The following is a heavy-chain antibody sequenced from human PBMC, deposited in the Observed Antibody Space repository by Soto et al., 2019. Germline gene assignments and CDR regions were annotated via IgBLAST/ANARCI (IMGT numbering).Heavy chain of an antibody. CDR1: GGSISSYY. D-gene: IGHD5-18*01. J-gene: IGHJ4*02. Sequence: QVQLQESGPGLVKPSATLSLTCTVSGGSISSYYWSSIRQPAGKGLEWIGRIYTSGSTNYNPSLKSRVTIYVDTSKNQFSLKLSSVTAADTAVDYFARDRGYSYGCDYWGQGTLVTVSS. V-gene: IGHV4-4*07. CDR2: IYTSGST. CDR3: ARDRGYSYGCDY.